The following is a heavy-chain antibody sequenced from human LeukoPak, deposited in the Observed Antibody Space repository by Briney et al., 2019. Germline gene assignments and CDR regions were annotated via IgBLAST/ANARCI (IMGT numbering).Heavy chain of an antibody. J-gene: IGHJ5*02. V-gene: IGHV4-31*03. Sequence: SETLSLTCTVSGGSISSGGYYWSWIRQHPGKGLEWIGYIYYSGSTYYNPSLKSRVTVSVDTSKNQFSLKLSSVTAADTAVYYCARENRGVRFDPWGQGTLVTVSS. CDR2: IYYSGST. D-gene: IGHD3-10*01. CDR3: ARENRGVRFDP. CDR1: GGSISSGGYY.